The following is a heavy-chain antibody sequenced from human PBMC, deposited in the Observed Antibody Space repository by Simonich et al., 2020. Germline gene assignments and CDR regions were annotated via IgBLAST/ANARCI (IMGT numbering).Heavy chain of an antibody. V-gene: IGHV1-2*02. J-gene: IGHJ3*02. CDR2: INPKVGGT. Sequence: QVQLVQSGAEVKKPGASVKVSCKASGYTFTGYYMHWVRQAPGQGLEGMGWINPKVGGTSYAQKFQGRVTMTRDTSISTAYMELSRLRSDDTAVYYCARNGLVGILKAFDIWGQGTMVTVSS. CDR3: ARNGLVGILKAFDI. D-gene: IGHD2-21*01. CDR1: GYTFTGYY.